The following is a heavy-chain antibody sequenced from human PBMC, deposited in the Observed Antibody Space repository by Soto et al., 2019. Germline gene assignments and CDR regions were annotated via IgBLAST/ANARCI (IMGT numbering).Heavy chain of an antibody. J-gene: IGHJ5*02. V-gene: IGHV3-48*02. CDR2: ISRSSSTI. CDR1: GFTFSSYS. CDR3: AREGGSLNWFDP. D-gene: IGHD1-26*01. Sequence: EVQLVESGGGLVQPGGSLRLSCAASGFTFSSYSMNWFRRALGKGLEWVSYISRSSSTIYYADSVKGRFTISRDNAKNSLYLQMNSLRDEDTAVYYCAREGGSLNWFDPWGQGTLVTVSS.